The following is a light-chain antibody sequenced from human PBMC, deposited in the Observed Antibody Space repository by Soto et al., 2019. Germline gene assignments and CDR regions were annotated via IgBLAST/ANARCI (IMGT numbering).Light chain of an antibody. Sequence: QSALTQPASVSGSPGQSTTISCTGTSSDVGAYNYVSWYQQHPGKAPKLMIYEVRNRPSGVSHRFSGSKSGNTAALTISGLHAEDEADYYCSSYTSRSTLVFGTGTKVTVL. CDR3: SSYTSRSTLV. CDR1: SSDVGAYNY. CDR2: EVR. J-gene: IGLJ1*01. V-gene: IGLV2-14*01.